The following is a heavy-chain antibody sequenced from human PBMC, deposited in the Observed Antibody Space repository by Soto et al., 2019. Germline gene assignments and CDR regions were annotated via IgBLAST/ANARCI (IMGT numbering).Heavy chain of an antibody. CDR2: MTPNSGNT. J-gene: IGHJ5*02. Sequence: ASVKVSCKASGYSFLDYDINWVRQATGQGLEWMGWMTPNSGNTGYAQKFQGRVTLTRDTSIGTAYMELSSLKSEDTAVYYCARNPYSRGLFDPWGQGTLVTVSS. CDR3: ARNPYSRGLFDP. CDR1: GYSFLDYD. V-gene: IGHV1-8*01. D-gene: IGHD6-19*01.